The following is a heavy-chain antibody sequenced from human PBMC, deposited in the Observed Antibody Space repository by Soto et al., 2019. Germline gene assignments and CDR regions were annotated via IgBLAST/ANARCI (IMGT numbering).Heavy chain of an antibody. CDR2: INPNSGGT. CDR1: GYTFTGYY. J-gene: IGHJ5*02. CDR3: AASLLLDYYDSSGYYSWFDP. D-gene: IGHD3-22*01. Sequence: ASVKVSCKASGYTFTGYYMHWVRQAPGQGLEWVGWINPNSGGTNYAQKFQGRVTMTRDTSISTAYMELSRLRSDDTAVYYCAASLLLDYYDSSGYYSWFDPWGQGTLVTVSS. V-gene: IGHV1-2*02.